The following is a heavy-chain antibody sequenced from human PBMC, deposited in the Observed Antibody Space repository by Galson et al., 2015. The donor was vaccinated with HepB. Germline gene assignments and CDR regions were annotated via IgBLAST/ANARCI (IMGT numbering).Heavy chain of an antibody. V-gene: IGHV1-69*13. Sequence: SVKVSCKASGGTFSSYAISWVRQAPGQGLEWMGGIIPIFGTANYAQKFQGRVTITADESTSTAYMELSSLRSEDTAVYYCARGEVGYGGNSVTGIFDYWGQGTLVTVSS. J-gene: IGHJ4*02. CDR1: GGTFSSYA. CDR3: ARGEVGYGGNSVTGIFDY. D-gene: IGHD4-23*01. CDR2: IIPIFGTA.